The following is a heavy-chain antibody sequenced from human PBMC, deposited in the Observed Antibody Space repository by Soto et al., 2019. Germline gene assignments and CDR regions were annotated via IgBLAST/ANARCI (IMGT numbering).Heavy chain of an antibody. CDR1: GGSISSGGYY. Sequence: KTSETLSLTCTVSGGSISSGGYYWSWIRQHPGKGLEWIGYIYYSGSTYYNPSLKSRVTISVDTSKKQFSLKLRSVTAADTAVYYCVRDGTKTLRDWFDPWGQGISVTVSS. J-gene: IGHJ5*02. V-gene: IGHV4-31*03. CDR2: IYYSGST. CDR3: VRDGTKTLRDWFDP. D-gene: IGHD1-1*01.